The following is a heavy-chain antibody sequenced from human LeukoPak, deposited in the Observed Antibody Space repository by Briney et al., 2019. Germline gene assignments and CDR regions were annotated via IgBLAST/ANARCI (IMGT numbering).Heavy chain of an antibody. CDR2: IPGNSRYM. CDR1: GFIFRVLT. D-gene: IGHD3-3*01. Sequence: RGSPSPSCAAAGFIFRVLTMTCVPQAPGKGLEWVSSIPGNSRYMYYADSVKGRFTTSRDNARNSVFLQMSSLTAEDTAVYYCARGDDFGVDSNHYWGQGTLVTVSS. V-gene: IGHV3-21*06. J-gene: IGHJ4*02. CDR3: ARGDDFGVDSNHY.